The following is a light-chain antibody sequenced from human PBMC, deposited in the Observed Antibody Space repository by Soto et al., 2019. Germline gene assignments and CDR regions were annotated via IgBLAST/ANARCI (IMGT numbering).Light chain of an antibody. V-gene: IGKV3-20*01. CDR2: GAS. CDR3: QQYGSSPWT. Sequence: EIVWTQSPGTLSLSPGERATLSCRTSQSVSSSYLAWYKQKPGQAPRLLIYGASSRATGIPDRFSGSGSGTEFTLTISRLEPEDFEVYYCQQYGSSPWTFGQGTKVDIK. J-gene: IGKJ1*01. CDR1: QSVSSSY.